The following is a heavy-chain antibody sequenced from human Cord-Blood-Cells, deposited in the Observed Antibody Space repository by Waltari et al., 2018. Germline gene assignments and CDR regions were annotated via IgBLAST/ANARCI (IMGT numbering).Heavy chain of an antibody. CDR3: AKVRWYFDL. Sequence: EGQLVESGGGLVQPVRSLRLSCAASGFTFDDYAMHWVRQAPGKGLEWVSGISWNGGSIGYADAVKGRFTISRDNCKKSLYLQRNSLRAEDTALDYGAKVRWYFDLWGRCTLVTVSS. D-gene: IGHD3-16*01. CDR1: GFTFDDYA. J-gene: IGHJ2*01. CDR2: ISWNGGSI. V-gene: IGHV3-9*01.